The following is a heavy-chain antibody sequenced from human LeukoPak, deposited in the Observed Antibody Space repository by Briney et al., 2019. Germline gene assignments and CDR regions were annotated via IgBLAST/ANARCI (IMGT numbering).Heavy chain of an antibody. Sequence: SETLSLTCTVSGGSISSGSYYWNWIRQPAGKGLEWIGRIYTSGSTNYNPSLKSRITISVDTSKNQFSLKLSSVTAADTAVYYCAKLGKTENHYGSGRFSYYYHMDVWGKGTTVTISS. D-gene: IGHD3-10*01. CDR1: GGSISSGSYY. J-gene: IGHJ6*03. CDR2: IYTSGST. V-gene: IGHV4-61*02. CDR3: AKLGKTENHYGSGRFSYYYHMDV.